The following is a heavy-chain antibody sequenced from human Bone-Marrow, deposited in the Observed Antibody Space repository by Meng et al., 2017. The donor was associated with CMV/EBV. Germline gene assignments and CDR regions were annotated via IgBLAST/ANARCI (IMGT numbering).Heavy chain of an antibody. CDR1: GGSISSYY. Sequence: SETLSLTCTVSGGSISSYYWSWIRQPPGKGLEWIGYIYYSGSTNYNPSLKSRVTISVDTSKNQFSLKLSSVTAADTAVYFCARIRDPYYYGSGTYALYFDYWGQGTLVTVSS. D-gene: IGHD3-10*01. CDR2: IYYSGST. V-gene: IGHV4-59*12. J-gene: IGHJ4*02. CDR3: ARIRDPYYYGSGTYALYFDY.